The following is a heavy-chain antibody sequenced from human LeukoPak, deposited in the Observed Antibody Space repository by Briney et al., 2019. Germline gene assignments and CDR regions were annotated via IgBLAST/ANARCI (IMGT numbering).Heavy chain of an antibody. D-gene: IGHD3-9*01. CDR3: ARGFLRYFDWLV. CDR2: IYYSGST. Sequence: SETLSLTCTVSTGTISGYYWSWIRQPPGKGLEWIGYIYYSGSTYYNPSLKSRVTISVDTSKNQFSLKLSSVTASDTAVYYCARGFLRYFDWLVWGQGTLVTVSS. CDR1: TGTISGYY. V-gene: IGHV4-30-4*08. J-gene: IGHJ4*02.